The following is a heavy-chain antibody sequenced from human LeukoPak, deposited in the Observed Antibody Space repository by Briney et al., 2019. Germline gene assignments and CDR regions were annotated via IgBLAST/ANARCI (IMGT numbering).Heavy chain of an antibody. CDR2: VNFDGTTT. V-gene: IGHV3-74*01. D-gene: IGHD1-14*01. CDR1: GFTFSNYW. CDR3: ARGPLWYPAYYYYGMDV. J-gene: IGHJ6*02. Sequence: GGSLRLSCAASGFTFSNYWLHWVRQAPGKGLVWVSRVNFDGTTTNYADSVKGRLTISRDNTKTTLYPQMNSLRAEDTAVYYCARGPLWYPAYYYYGMDVWGQGTTVTVSS.